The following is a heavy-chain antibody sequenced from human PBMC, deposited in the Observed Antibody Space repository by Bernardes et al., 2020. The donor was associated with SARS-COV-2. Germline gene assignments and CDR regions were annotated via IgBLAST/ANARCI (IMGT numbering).Heavy chain of an antibody. J-gene: IGHJ4*02. CDR2: ISSSGDNT. CDR1: GFTFSSYA. CDR3: AKAWGGDILTGYSCLPGH. V-gene: IGHV3-23*01. D-gene: IGHD3-9*01. Sequence: GGSLRLSCAASGFTFSSYAMSWVRQAPGKGLEWVSGISSSGDNTYYADSVKGRFTISRDNSKNTLYLQMNSLGAEDTAVYYCAKAWGGDILTGYSCLPGHWGQGTLVTVSS.